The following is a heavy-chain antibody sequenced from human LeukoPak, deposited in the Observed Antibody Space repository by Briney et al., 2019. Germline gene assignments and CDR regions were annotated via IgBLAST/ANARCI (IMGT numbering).Heavy chain of an antibody. CDR1: GFTVSSNY. Sequence: PGGSLRLSCAASGFTVSSNYMSWVRQAPGKGLEWVSVIYSGGSTYYADSVKGRFTISRDNSKNTLYLQMNSLRAEDTAVYYCAAPGISWYPQYYYYGMDVWGQGTTVTVSS. CDR3: AAPGISWYPQYYYYGMDV. V-gene: IGHV3-66*01. CDR2: IYSGGST. J-gene: IGHJ6*02. D-gene: IGHD6-13*01.